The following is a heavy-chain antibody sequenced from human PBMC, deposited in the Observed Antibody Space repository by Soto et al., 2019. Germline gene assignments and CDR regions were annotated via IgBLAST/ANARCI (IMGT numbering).Heavy chain of an antibody. J-gene: IGHJ6*02. CDR1: GFTFSSYA. CDR3: AKGGVRIGGQNYYYYYGMDV. D-gene: IGHD3-16*01. V-gene: IGHV3-23*01. Sequence: GGSLRLSCAASGFTFSSYAMSWVRQAPGKGLEWVSAISGSGGSTYYADSVKGRFTISRDNSKNTLYLQMNSLRAEDTAVYYCAKGGVRIGGQNYYYYYGMDVLGQGTTVTVSS. CDR2: ISGSGGST.